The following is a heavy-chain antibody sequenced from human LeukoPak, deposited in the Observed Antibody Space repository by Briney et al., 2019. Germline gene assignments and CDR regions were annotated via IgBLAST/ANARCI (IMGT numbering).Heavy chain of an antibody. CDR3: AREGGGGDSSYYFDY. CDR2: IYSGGST. CDR1: GFTVSSNY. Sequence: PGGSLRLSCAASGFTVSSNYMSWVRQAPGKGLEWVSVIYSGGSTYYADSVKGRFTISRDNSKNTLYLQMNSLRAEGTAVYYCAREGGGGDSSYYFDYWGQGTLVTVSS. D-gene: IGHD2-21*02. J-gene: IGHJ4*02. V-gene: IGHV3-66*01.